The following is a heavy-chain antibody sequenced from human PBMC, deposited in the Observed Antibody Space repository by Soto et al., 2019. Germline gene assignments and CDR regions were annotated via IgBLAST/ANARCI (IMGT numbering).Heavy chain of an antibody. CDR3: ATLRHFDWGGNWFDP. Sequence: ASVKVSCKASGYTFTSYAMHWVRQAPGQRLEWMGWINAGNGNTKYSQKFQGRVTITRDTSASTAYMELSSLRSEDTAVYYCATLRHFDWGGNWFDPWGQGTLVTVSS. V-gene: IGHV1-3*01. CDR2: INAGNGNT. J-gene: IGHJ5*02. D-gene: IGHD3-9*01. CDR1: GYTFTSYA.